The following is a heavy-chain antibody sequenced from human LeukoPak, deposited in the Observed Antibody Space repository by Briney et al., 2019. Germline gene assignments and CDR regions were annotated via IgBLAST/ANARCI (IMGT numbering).Heavy chain of an antibody. CDR1: GFTFGDYA. V-gene: IGHV3-49*04. CDR3: TRAVTTLDV. D-gene: IGHD5-18*01. Sequence: PGGSLRLSCTASGFTFGDYAMSWVRQAPGKGLEWVGFIRSKAYGGTTEYAASVKGRFTISRDDSKSIAYLQMNSLKTEDTAMYYCTRAVTTLDVWGQGTTVTVSS. CDR2: IRSKAYGGTT. J-gene: IGHJ6*02.